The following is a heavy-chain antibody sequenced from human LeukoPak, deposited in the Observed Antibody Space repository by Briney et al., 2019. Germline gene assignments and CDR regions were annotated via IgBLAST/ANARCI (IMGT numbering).Heavy chain of an antibody. CDR2: ISGSGSST. V-gene: IGHV3-23*01. Sequence: GGSLRLSCAASGFTFSSYAMSWVRQAPGKGVEWVSDISGSGSSTYYADSVKGRFTISRDNSKNTLYLQMNSLRAEDTAVYYCAKARSDGINCVQNWGQGTLVTVSS. CDR3: AKARSDGINCVQN. CDR1: GFTFSSYA. D-gene: IGHD3-10*02. J-gene: IGHJ4*02.